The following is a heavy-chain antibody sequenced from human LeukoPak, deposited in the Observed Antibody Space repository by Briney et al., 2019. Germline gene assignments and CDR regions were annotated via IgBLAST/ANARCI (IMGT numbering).Heavy chain of an antibody. CDR1: GFTFSSYG. CDR2: ISYDGSNK. CDR3: AKGATRAVAGILDY. Sequence: PGGTLRLSCAASGFTFSSYGMHWVRQAPGKGLGWVAVISYDGSNKYYADSVKGRFTISRDNSKNTLYLQMNSLRAEDTALYYCAKGATRAVAGILDYWGQGTLVTVSS. J-gene: IGHJ4*02. V-gene: IGHV3-30*18. D-gene: IGHD6-19*01.